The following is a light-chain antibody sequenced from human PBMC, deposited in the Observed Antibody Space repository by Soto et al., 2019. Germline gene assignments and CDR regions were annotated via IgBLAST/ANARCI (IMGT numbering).Light chain of an antibody. CDR1: QSISNW. V-gene: IGKV1-5*03. J-gene: IGKJ2*01. Sequence: DIQMTQSPSTLSASVGDTVTITCRASQSISNWLAWYQQKPGQAPKLLIHKASTLESGVPSRFSGSGSGTEFTLTISSLQPDDFAPFYCQLYDRFPYTFGQGTKLEIK. CDR2: KAS. CDR3: QLYDRFPYT.